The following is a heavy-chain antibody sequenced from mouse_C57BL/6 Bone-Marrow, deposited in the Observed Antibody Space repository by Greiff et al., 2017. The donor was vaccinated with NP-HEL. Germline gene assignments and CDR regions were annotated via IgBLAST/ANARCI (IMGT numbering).Heavy chain of an antibody. V-gene: IGHV1-76*01. Sequence: VQLQQSGAELVRPGASVKLSCKASGYTFTDYYINWVKQRPGQGLEWIARIYPGSGNTYYNEKFKGKATLTAEKSSSTAYMQLSSLTSEDSAVYFCAREWGYSNYWYFDVWGTGTTVTVSS. CDR1: GYTFTDYY. CDR3: AREWGYSNYWYFDV. D-gene: IGHD2-5*01. J-gene: IGHJ1*03. CDR2: IYPGSGNT.